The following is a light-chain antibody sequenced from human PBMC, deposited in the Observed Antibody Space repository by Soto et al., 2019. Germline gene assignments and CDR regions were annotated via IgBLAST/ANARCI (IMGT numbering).Light chain of an antibody. Sequence: DIQMTQSPSSLSASVGDKVTITCRATQGIANYLVWYQQKPGNPPKLLIYGASTLQSGVPSRFSGIGSGTDFTLTISSLQAEDVATYYCQTYLSAPFTFGPGTSVDIK. J-gene: IGKJ3*01. V-gene: IGKV1-27*01. CDR3: QTYLSAPFT. CDR1: QGIANY. CDR2: GAS.